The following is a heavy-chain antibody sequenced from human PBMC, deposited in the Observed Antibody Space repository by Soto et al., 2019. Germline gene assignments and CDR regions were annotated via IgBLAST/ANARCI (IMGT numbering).Heavy chain of an antibody. Sequence: PSETLSLTCAVYGGSFSGYYWSWIRQPPGKGLEWIGEINHSGSTNYNPSLKSRVTISVDTSKNQFSLKLSSVTAADTAVYYCARGLPAATPNWFDPWGQGILVTVS. D-gene: IGHD2-15*01. CDR2: INHSGST. CDR3: ARGLPAATPNWFDP. CDR1: GGSFSGYY. J-gene: IGHJ5*02. V-gene: IGHV4-34*01.